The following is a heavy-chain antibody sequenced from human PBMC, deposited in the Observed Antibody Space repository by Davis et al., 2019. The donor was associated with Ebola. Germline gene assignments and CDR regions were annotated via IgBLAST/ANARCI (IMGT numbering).Heavy chain of an antibody. CDR3: ARGGGYGGYGMDV. Sequence: SGTLSLTCAVYGVSFSGYYWSWIRQPPGKGLEWIGEINHSGSTNYNPSLKSRVTISVDTSKNQFSLKLSSVTAADTAVYYCARGGGYGGYGMDVWGQGTTVTVSS. CDR1: GVSFSGYY. V-gene: IGHV4-34*01. D-gene: IGHD5-12*01. J-gene: IGHJ6*02. CDR2: INHSGST.